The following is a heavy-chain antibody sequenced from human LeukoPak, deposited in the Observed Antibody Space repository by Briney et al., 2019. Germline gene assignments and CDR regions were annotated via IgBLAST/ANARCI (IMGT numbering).Heavy chain of an antibody. Sequence: ASVKVSCKASGYTFTSYGISWVRQAPGQGLEWMGWISAYNGNTNYAQKPQGRVTMTTDTSMSTAYMELRSLRSDDTAVYYCARDHRYCSSTSCVRGRLGYWGQGTLVTVSS. V-gene: IGHV1-18*01. CDR2: ISAYNGNT. CDR3: ARDHRYCSSTSCVRGRLGY. J-gene: IGHJ4*02. D-gene: IGHD2-2*01. CDR1: GYTFTSYG.